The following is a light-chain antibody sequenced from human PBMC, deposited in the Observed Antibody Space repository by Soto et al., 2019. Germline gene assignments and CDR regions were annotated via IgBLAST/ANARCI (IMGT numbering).Light chain of an antibody. CDR1: SSNIGAGYD. J-gene: IGLJ2*01. Sequence: QSVLTQPTSVSGAPGQRVTISCTGSSSNIGAGYDVHWYQQLPGTAPKLLIYGNSNRPSGVPDRFSGSKSGTSASLAITGLQAEDEADYYCQSYDSSLSGSVVFGGWTKLTVL. CDR2: GNS. CDR3: QSYDSSLSGSVV. V-gene: IGLV1-40*01.